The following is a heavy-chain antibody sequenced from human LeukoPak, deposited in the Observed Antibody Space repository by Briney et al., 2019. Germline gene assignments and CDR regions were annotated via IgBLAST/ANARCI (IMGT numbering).Heavy chain of an antibody. J-gene: IGHJ4*02. CDR3: ATSKYSGSY. V-gene: IGHV3-23*01. Sequence: GGSLRLSCAASGFTFSSYAMSWVRQAPGKGLEWVSAISGSGGRIYYGASVKGRSTISRDNSKNTLNLQMNSLRAEDTAVYYCATSKYSGSYWGQGTLVTVSS. CDR1: GFTFSSYA. CDR2: ISGSGGRI. D-gene: IGHD1-26*01.